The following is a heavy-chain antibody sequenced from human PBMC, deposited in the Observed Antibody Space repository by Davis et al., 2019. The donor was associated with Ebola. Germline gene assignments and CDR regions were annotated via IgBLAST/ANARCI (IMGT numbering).Heavy chain of an antibody. CDR2: INSDASIT. Sequence: HTGGSLRLSCAASGFTFSSYWMHWVRQAPGKGLVWVSRINSDASITNHADSVKGRFTISRDNAKNTLYLQMNSLRAEDTAVYYCAREATAVGYPFDYWGQGTLVTVSS. CDR1: GFTFSSYW. J-gene: IGHJ4*02. CDR3: AREATAVGYPFDY. V-gene: IGHV3-74*01. D-gene: IGHD5-18*01.